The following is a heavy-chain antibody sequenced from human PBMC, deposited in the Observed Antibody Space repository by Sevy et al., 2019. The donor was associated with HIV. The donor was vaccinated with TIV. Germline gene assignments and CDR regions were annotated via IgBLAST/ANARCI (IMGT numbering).Heavy chain of an antibody. Sequence: GGSLRLSCAASGFSFNDHAMHWVRQVPGKGLEWVSGVSWNCRNIGYGDSVKGRFTISRDNANHFLYLEMNSLRPEDTAFYYCAKDINRGCDGVNCYPYYYYFYGLDVWGQGTTVTVSS. CDR3: AKDINRGCDGVNCYPYYYYFYGLDV. CDR1: GFSFNDHA. D-gene: IGHD2-21*01. CDR2: VSWNCRNI. J-gene: IGHJ6*02. V-gene: IGHV3-9*01.